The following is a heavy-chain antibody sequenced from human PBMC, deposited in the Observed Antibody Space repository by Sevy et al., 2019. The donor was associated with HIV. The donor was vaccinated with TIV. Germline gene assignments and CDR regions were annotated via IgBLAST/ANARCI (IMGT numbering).Heavy chain of an antibody. CDR3: ATSSSGYFDSSGYYIY. D-gene: IGHD3-22*01. CDR1: GYSFTSHW. J-gene: IGHJ4*02. V-gene: IGHV5-51*01. Sequence: GESLKISCKGSGYSFTSHWLGWVRHMPGKGLEWMGIIYPDDSDTKYSPSFQGQVTFSADKSISTAYLKWSSLKASDTAMYYCATSSSGYFDSSGYYIYWGQGTLVTVSS. CDR2: IYPDDSDT.